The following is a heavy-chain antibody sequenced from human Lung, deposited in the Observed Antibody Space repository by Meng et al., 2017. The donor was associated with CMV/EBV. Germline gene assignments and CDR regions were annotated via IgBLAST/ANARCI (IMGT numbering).Heavy chain of an antibody. CDR1: GYTFTAHY. Sequence: ASXXVSXKASGYTFTAHYFHWVRQAPGQGLEWMGWIHPHRGDTNYAQQFQGRVTLTRDTSISTAYMELSRLRSDDTAVYYCARAEVDCSGGSCYHNWGQGXLVTVSS. CDR3: ARAEVDCSGGSCYHN. J-gene: IGHJ4*02. CDR2: IHPHRGDT. D-gene: IGHD2-15*01. V-gene: IGHV1-2*02.